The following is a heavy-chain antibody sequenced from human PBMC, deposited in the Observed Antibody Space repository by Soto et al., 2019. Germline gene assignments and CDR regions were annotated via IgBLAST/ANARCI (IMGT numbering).Heavy chain of an antibody. J-gene: IGHJ6*02. V-gene: IGHV3-23*01. Sequence: GGSLRLSCAASGFTFSSYAMSWVRQAPGKGLEWVSAISGSGGSTYYADSVKGRFTISRDNSKNTLYLQMNSLRAEDTAVYYCAKSRQLVYYYGSYYYYGMDVWGQGTTVTVSS. CDR1: GFTFSSYA. D-gene: IGHD3-10*01. CDR3: AKSRQLVYYYGSYYYYGMDV. CDR2: ISGSGGST.